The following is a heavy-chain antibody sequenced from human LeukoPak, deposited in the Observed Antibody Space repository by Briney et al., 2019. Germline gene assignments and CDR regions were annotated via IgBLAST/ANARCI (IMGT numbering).Heavy chain of an antibody. D-gene: IGHD3-16*02. CDR2: INPNSGGT. J-gene: IGHJ4*02. Sequence: GASVKVSCKASGYTFTGYYMHWVRQAPGQGLEWMGWINPNSGGTNYAQKFQGRVTMTRDTSISTAYMELSRLRSDDTAVYYCARGIMITFGGVIVNFDYWGQGTLVTVSS. CDR1: GYTFTGYY. V-gene: IGHV1-2*02. CDR3: ARGIMITFGGVIVNFDY.